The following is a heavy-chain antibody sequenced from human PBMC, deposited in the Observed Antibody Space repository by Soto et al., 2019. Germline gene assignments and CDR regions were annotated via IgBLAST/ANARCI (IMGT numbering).Heavy chain of an antibody. CDR1: GFTFSSYV. CDR2: ISRDGSNA. J-gene: IGHJ4*02. D-gene: IGHD2-21*01. CDR3: ARDDEGRSDCALGY. V-gene: IGHV3-30-3*01. Sequence: QVQLVESGGGVVQPGRSLTLSCAASGFTFSSYVIHWVRQTPDKGLEWVAFISRDGSNAYYADSVKGRFTISRDNSKNTLYLEMNSLRPEDTAVYYCARDDEGRSDCALGYWGQGTLVVVSS.